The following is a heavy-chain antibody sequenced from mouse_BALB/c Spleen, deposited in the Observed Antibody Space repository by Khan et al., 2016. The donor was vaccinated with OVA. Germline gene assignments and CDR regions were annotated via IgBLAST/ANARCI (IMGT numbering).Heavy chain of an antibody. CDR1: GYSITSDYA. CDR3: ARVDGGDFDY. CDR2: ISYSGNT. D-gene: IGHD2-3*01. Sequence: EVQLQESGPGLVKPSQSLSLTCTVTGYSITSDYAWNWIRHFPGNKLAWMGFISYSGNTKYNPSLKSRFSITRDTSKNQSFLQLNSVTTEDTATYYCARVDGGDFDYWGQGTSLTVSA. J-gene: IGHJ2*02. V-gene: IGHV3-2*02.